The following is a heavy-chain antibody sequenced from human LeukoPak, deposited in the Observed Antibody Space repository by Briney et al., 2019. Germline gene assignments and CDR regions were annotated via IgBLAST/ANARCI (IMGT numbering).Heavy chain of an antibody. CDR1: GYTFTGYY. CDR2: TNPSGGST. CDR3: ATLTIIRYFDWGGAFDI. V-gene: IGHV1-46*01. Sequence: ASVKVSCKASGYTFTGYYMHWVRQAPGQGLEWMGITNPSGGSTSYAQKFQGRVTMTRDTSTSTVYMELSSLRSEDTAVYYCATLTIIRYFDWGGAFDIWGQGTMVTVSS. J-gene: IGHJ3*02. D-gene: IGHD3-9*01.